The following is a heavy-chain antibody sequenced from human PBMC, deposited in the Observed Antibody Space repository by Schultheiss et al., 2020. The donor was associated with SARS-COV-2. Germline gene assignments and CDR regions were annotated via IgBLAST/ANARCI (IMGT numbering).Heavy chain of an antibody. Sequence: SQTLSLTCTVSGGSISSGSYYWSWIRQPPGKGLEWIGRIYTSGSTNYNPSLKSRVTISVDTSKNQFSLKLSSVTAADTAVYYCARVPYGDPHFDYWGQGTLVTVSS. V-gene: IGHV4-61*02. D-gene: IGHD4-17*01. CDR3: ARVPYGDPHFDY. CDR2: IYTSGST. J-gene: IGHJ4*02. CDR1: GGSISSGSYY.